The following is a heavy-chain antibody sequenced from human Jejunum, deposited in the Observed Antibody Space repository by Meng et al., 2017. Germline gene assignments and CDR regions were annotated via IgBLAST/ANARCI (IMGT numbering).Heavy chain of an antibody. J-gene: IGHJ4*02. Sequence: QGHLQESGPGLVRPSETLSLTCNVSGASVTSGTYYWSWIRQPPGKGLEWIGHIYSSGSTTYGPSLKSRITISVDMSKKQFSLRLRSMTTADTAVYFCARGTYCGGDCYYYFDSWGQGALVTVSS. D-gene: IGHD2-21*02. CDR2: IYSSGST. CDR1: GASVTSGTYY. V-gene: IGHV4-61*01. CDR3: ARGTYCGGDCYYYFDS.